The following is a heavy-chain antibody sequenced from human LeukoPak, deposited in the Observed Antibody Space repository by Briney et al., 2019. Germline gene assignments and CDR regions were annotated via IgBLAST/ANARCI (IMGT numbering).Heavy chain of an antibody. CDR3: ARDGYSGIDY. CDR2: INHSGST. J-gene: IGHJ4*02. V-gene: IGHV4-34*01. CDR1: GGSFSGYY. D-gene: IGHD5-12*01. Sequence: SETLSLTCAVYGGSFSGYYWSWIRQPPGKGLEWIGEINHSGSTNYNPSLKSRVTISVDTSKNQFSLKLSSVTAADTAVYYCARDGYSGIDYWGQGTLVTVSS.